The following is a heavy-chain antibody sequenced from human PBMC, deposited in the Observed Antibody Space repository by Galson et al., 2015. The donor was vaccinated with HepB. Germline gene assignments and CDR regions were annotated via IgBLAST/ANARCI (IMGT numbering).Heavy chain of an antibody. J-gene: IGHJ4*02. CDR2: IYSGGNT. D-gene: IGHD2-2*01. V-gene: IGHV3-66*01. Sequence: SLRLSCAASGFTVSNNYMSWVRQAPGEGLEWVSVIYSGGNTYYADSVKGRFSISRDNSKNTLFLQMNSLRAEDTAVYFCARDRCSSTTCNRAYDYWGQGTLVTVSS. CDR1: GFTVSNNY. CDR3: ARDRCSSTTCNRAYDY.